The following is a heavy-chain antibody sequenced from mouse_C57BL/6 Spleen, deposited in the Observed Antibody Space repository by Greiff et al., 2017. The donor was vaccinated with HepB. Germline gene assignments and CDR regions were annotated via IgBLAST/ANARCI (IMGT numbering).Heavy chain of an antibody. Sequence: VQLQQSDAELVKPGASVKISCKVSGYTFTDHTIHWMKQRPEQGLEWIGYIYPRDGSTKYNEKFQGKATFTADKSSSTAYMQLTSLTSEDAAVYFWASYYYGSSYLRWYFDGWGTGTTVTVSS. D-gene: IGHD1-1*01. CDR2: IYPRDGST. CDR1: GYTFTDHT. CDR3: ASYYYGSSYLRWYFDG. J-gene: IGHJ1*03. V-gene: IGHV1-78*01.